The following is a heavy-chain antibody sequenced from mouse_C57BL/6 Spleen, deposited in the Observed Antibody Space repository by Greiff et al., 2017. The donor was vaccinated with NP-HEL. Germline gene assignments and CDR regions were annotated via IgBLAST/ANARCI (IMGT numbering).Heavy chain of an antibody. CDR1: GYTFTSYW. CDR2: IHPNSGST. V-gene: IGHV1-64*01. D-gene: IGHD1-1*01. J-gene: IGHJ1*03. CDR3: ARRFITTVEGYFDV. Sequence: VQLQQSGAELVKPGASVKLSCKASGYTFTSYWMHWVKQRPGQGLEWIGMIHPNSGSTNYNEKFKSKATLTVDKSSSTAYMQLSSLTSEDSAVYYCARRFITTVEGYFDVWGTGTTVTVSS.